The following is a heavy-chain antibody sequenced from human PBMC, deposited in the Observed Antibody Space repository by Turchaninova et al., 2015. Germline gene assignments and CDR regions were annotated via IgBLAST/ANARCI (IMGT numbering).Heavy chain of an antibody. J-gene: IGHJ4*02. CDR2: TYYKSKWYN. D-gene: IGHD4-17*01. CDR1: GDRVSSNSVA. V-gene: IGHV6-1*01. Sequence: QVQLQQSGPGLVNTSPTPALTCASSGDRVSSNSVAGNRDRQSTSRGLGWMGRTYYKSKWYNDYAVSVKSRITINPDTSKNQFSLQLNSVTPEDTAVYYCARARWYGDGVDYWGQGTLVTVSS. CDR3: ARARWYGDGVDY.